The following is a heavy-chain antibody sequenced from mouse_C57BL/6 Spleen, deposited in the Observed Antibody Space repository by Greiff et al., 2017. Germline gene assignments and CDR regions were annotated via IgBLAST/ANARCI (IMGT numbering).Heavy chain of an antibody. V-gene: IGHV1-82*01. CDR1: GYAFSSSW. CDR3: ARNIYYGNPYYFDY. J-gene: IGHJ2*01. D-gene: IGHD2-1*01. CDR2: IYPGDGDT. Sequence: QVQLQQPGTELVKPGASVKISCKASGYAFSSSWMNWVKQRPGKGLEWIGRIYPGDGDTNYNGKFKGKATLTADKSSSTAYMQLSSLTSEDSAVYFCARNIYYGNPYYFDYWGQGTTLTVSS.